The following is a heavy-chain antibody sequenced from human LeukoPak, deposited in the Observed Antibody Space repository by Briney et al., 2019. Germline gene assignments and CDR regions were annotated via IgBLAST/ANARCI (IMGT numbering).Heavy chain of an antibody. J-gene: IGHJ5*02. D-gene: IGHD1-26*01. CDR2: ISSSSSYI. CDR3: ARALHSGSYLNWFDP. V-gene: IGHV3-21*01. Sequence: GGSLRLSCAASGFTFSSYSMNWVRQAPGKGLEWVSSISSSSSYIYYADSVKGRFTISRDNAKNSLYLQMNSLRAEDTAVYYCARALHSGSYLNWFDPWAREPWSPSPQ. CDR1: GFTFSSYS.